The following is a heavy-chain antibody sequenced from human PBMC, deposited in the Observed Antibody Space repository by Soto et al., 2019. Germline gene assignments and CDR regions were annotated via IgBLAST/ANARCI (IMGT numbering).Heavy chain of an antibody. CDR1: GDSFNDYY. V-gene: IGHV1-2*04. J-gene: IGHJ6*03. Sequence: QVQLVQSGAEVRKPGASVTVSCRSSGDSFNDYYIHWVRQAPGQGLEWMGWINPNSGVTKYAQKFQGWVSMTRDTSIRTVYMQLSRLRSDDTAVYCCARESGGATATLDYYYFYMDVWGTGTTVTVSS. CDR2: INPNSGVT. CDR3: ARESGGATATLDYYYFYMDV. D-gene: IGHD5-12*01.